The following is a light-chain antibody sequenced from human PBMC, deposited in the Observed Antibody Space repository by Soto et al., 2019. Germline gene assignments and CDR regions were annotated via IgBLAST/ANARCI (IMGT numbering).Light chain of an antibody. J-gene: IGLJ3*02. Sequence: QSVLTQSPSASASLGASVKLTCTLSSGHSSYAIAWHQQQPEKGPRYLMKLNSDDSHSKGDGIPDRFSGSSSGAERYLTISSLLSEDEADYYCQTWGTGIQVFGGGTKLTVL. CDR2: LNSDDSH. CDR1: SGHSSYA. CDR3: QTWGTGIQV. V-gene: IGLV4-69*01.